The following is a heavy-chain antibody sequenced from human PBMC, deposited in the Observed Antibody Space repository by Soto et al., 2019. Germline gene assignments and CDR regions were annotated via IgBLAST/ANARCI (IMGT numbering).Heavy chain of an antibody. D-gene: IGHD2-2*01. CDR2: ISYDGSNK. V-gene: IGHV3-30-3*01. J-gene: IGHJ3*02. Sequence: GGSLRLSCAASGFTFSSYAMHWVRQAPGKGLEWVAVISYDGSNKYYADSVKGRFTISRDNSNNTLYLQMNSLRAEDTAVYYCARPPSSPAGNIWGQGTMVTVSS. CDR1: GFTFSSYA. CDR3: ARPPSSPAGNI.